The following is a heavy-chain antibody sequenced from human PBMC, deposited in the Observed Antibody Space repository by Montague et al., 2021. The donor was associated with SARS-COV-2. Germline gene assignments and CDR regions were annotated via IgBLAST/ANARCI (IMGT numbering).Heavy chain of an antibody. CDR1: GFTFSTFW. CDR3: ARGYDSSGYQY. J-gene: IGHJ4*02. D-gene: IGHD3-22*01. CDR2: INQDGSEK. V-gene: IGHV3-7*05. Sequence: SLRLSCAASGFTFSTFWMTWVRQVPGKGLEWVAHINQDGSEKYHVDSVKGRFTISRDNAKDSLYLQLDSLRAEDTAVYYCARGYDSSGYQYWGQGTLVTVAS.